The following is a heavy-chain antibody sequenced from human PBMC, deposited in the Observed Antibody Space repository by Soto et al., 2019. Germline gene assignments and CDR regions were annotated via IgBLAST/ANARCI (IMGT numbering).Heavy chain of an antibody. CDR2: INAGNGNT. D-gene: IGHD4-4*01. CDR3: ARELQGLYYFDY. Sequence: GASADVTCESSGYSFTSYAMHCVRQAPGQSLEWMGWINAGNGNTQYSQKFQGRVTITRDTSASTAYMELSSLRSEDTAVYYCARELQGLYYFDYWGLGTLVTVS. J-gene: IGHJ4*02. V-gene: IGHV1-3*01. CDR1: GYSFTSYA.